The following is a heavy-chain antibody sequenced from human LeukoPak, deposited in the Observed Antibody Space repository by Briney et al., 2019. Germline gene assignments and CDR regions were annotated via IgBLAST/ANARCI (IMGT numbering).Heavy chain of an antibody. J-gene: IGHJ4*02. D-gene: IGHD2-15*01. CDR2: IYHSGST. CDR1: GDSITSGDYY. V-gene: IGHV4-30-4*01. Sequence: SETLSLTCSVSGDSITSGDYYWTWIRQSPGEGLEWLGYIYHSGSTLYHPSLESRLSLSVDTSKNQFSLTLTSVTAADSAVFYCVRGVRGRKWYYFDSWGRGTLVTVSS. CDR3: VRGVRGRKWYYFDS.